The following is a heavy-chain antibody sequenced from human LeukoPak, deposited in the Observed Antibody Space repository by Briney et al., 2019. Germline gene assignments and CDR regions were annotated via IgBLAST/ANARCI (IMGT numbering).Heavy chain of an antibody. CDR1: RYTFTTYD. CDR2: MNPNSGNT. D-gene: IGHD2-2*01. CDR3: ARVWCSSTNCLNGWFDP. Sequence: ASVKVSCKASRYTFTTYDINWVRQAAGQGLEWMGWMNPNSGNTGYAQKFQGRVTMTRNTSISTAYMELSSLRSEGTAVYYCARVWCSSTNCLNGWFDPWGQGTLVTVSS. J-gene: IGHJ5*02. V-gene: IGHV1-8*02.